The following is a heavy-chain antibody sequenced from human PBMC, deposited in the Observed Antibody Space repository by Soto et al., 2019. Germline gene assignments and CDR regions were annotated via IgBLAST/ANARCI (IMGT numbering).Heavy chain of an antibody. CDR1: GVSISNFY. D-gene: IGHD4-17*01. CDR2: IYTSGST. V-gene: IGHV4-4*07. J-gene: IGHJ4*02. CDR3: ARAPSDYGDYDY. Sequence: QVQLQESGPGLVKPSEILSLSCTVSGVSISNFYWRWIRQPAGKGLEWIGRIYTSGSTNYNPSLKSRVTMSVDTSMNQFSLKVNSATAADTAVYYCARAPSDYGDYDYWGQGTLVTVSS.